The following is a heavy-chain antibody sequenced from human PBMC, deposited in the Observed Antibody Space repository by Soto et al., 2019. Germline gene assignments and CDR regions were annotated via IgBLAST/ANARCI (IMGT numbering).Heavy chain of an antibody. V-gene: IGHV3-9*01. J-gene: IGHJ4*02. Sequence: EVQLVESGGGLVQPGRSLRLSCAASGFTFDDSAMHWVRQPPRKGLEWVSGIGSNSGGIGYADSVKGRFTISRDNAKNSLYLRMNSLRADDTALYYCAKGLSEGSFDYWGQGTLVTVSS. CDR2: IGSNSGGI. CDR1: GFTFDDSA. CDR3: AKGLSEGSFDY.